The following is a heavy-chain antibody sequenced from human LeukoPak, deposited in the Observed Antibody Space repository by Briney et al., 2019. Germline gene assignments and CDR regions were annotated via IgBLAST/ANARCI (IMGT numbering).Heavy chain of an antibody. CDR3: ARVNQDIVVVPAAMCWFDP. CDR2: ISSSGSTI. D-gene: IGHD2-2*01. CDR1: GFTFSDYY. Sequence: GGSLRLSCAASGFTFSDYYMSWIRQAPGKGLEWVSYISSSGSTIYYADSVKGRFTISRDNAKNSLYLQMYSLRAEDTAVYYCARVNQDIVVVPAAMCWFDPWGQGTLVTVSS. V-gene: IGHV3-11*01. J-gene: IGHJ5*02.